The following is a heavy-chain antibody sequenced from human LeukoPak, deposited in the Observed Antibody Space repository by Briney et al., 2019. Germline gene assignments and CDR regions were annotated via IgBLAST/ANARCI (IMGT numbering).Heavy chain of an antibody. J-gene: IGHJ4*02. CDR2: ISDSGGST. V-gene: IGHV3-23*01. CDR3: AKLPGRAADY. Sequence: GGSLRLSCAASGFTFSSYAMSWVRQAPGKGLEWVSGISDSGGSTYYADSVKGRFTISRDNSKNTLYLQMNRLRAEDTAVYYCAKLPGRAADYWGQGTLVTVSS. CDR1: GFTFSSYA.